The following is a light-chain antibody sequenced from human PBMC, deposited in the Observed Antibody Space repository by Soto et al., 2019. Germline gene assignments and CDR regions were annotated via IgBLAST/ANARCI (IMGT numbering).Light chain of an antibody. CDR1: QTISNY. CDR3: QQSYRTPRT. J-gene: IGKJ3*01. Sequence: DIQMTQSPPSLSASVGDRVTITCRASQTISNYLNWYQQKPGKAPKLLIYAASSLQSGVPSRFSGSGSGTDFTLTISSLQPEDFVTYFCQQSYRTPRTFVPGTKVDIK. V-gene: IGKV1-39*01. CDR2: AAS.